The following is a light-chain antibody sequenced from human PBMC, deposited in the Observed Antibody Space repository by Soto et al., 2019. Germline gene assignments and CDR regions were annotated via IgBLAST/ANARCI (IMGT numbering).Light chain of an antibody. CDR1: QSISSW. CDR3: QQSYSITWT. Sequence: DIQMTQSPSTLSASVGDRVTITCRASQSISSWLAWYQRKPGKAPKLLIYKASNLESGVPSRFSGSGSGTEFTLTISSLQADDFATYSCQQSYSITWTFGQGTKVDIK. CDR2: KAS. J-gene: IGKJ1*01. V-gene: IGKV1-5*03.